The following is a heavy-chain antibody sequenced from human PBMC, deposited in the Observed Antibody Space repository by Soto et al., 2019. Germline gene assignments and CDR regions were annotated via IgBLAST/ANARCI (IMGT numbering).Heavy chain of an antibody. CDR3: ARGQHLYNWNYDHPYFGPSDH. V-gene: IGHV4-59*01. J-gene: IGHJ4*02. CDR2: IYYSGST. D-gene: IGHD1-7*01. CDR1: GGSISSYY. Sequence: TSETLSLTCTVSGGSISSYYWSWIRQPPGKGLEWIGYIYYSGSTNYNPSLKSRVTISVDTSKNQFSLKLSSVTAADTAVYYCARGQHLYNWNYDHPYFGPSDHWGQGTLVTVSS.